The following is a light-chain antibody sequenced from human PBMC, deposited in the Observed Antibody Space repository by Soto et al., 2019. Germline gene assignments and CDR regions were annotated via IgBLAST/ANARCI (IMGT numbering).Light chain of an antibody. CDR2: KAS. V-gene: IGKV1-5*03. Sequence: DIQMTQSPSTLSASVGDRVTITCRASQSISSWLAWYQQKPGKAPKLLIYKASSLESGVPSRFSGSGSGTEFTLTISSLQPDDFAHYYCKHYNSYLTFGQGTRLEIK. J-gene: IGKJ5*01. CDR3: KHYNSYLT. CDR1: QSISSW.